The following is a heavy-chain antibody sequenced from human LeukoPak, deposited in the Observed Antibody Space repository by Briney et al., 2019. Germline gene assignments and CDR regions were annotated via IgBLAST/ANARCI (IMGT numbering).Heavy chain of an antibody. V-gene: IGHV3-7*05. CDR3: ARDSGYNAFDY. J-gene: IGHJ4*02. CDR1: GFLFSNSW. CDR2: INQDGSAK. D-gene: IGHD5-12*01. Sequence: EGSLRLSCADSGFLFSNSWMAWVRQAPGRGLEWLANINQDGSAKTCVDSVKGRFTISRDNAKNSLYLQMNSLRAEDTAMYYCARDSGYNAFDYWGQGTLVTVSS.